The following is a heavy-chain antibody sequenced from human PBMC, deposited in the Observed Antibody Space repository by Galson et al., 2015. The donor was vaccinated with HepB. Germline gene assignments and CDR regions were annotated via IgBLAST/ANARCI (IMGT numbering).Heavy chain of an antibody. V-gene: IGHV3-23*01. CDR3: AKGSLAGGATQLDY. J-gene: IGHJ4*02. Sequence: SLRLSCAASGFTFSSYVMSWVRQAPGKGLEWVSVISDSGSSTYYADSVKGRFTISRDNSKNTLYLQMSSLRAEDTAVYYCAKGSLAGGATQLDYWGQGTLVTVSS. CDR2: ISDSGSST. D-gene: IGHD6-19*01. CDR1: GFTFSSYV.